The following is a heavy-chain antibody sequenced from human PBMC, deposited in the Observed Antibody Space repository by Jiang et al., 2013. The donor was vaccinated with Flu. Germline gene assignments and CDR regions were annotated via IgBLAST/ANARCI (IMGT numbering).Heavy chain of an antibody. CDR3: ARHPQRFYYDTSGYCDY. CDR1: SGSISSNNW. Sequence: LLKPSETLSLTCTVSSGSISSNNWWSWVRQPPGKGLEWIGYIYYSGSTNYNPSLKSRVTISVDTSKNQFSLKLSSVTAADTAVYYCARHPQRFYYDTSGYCDYWGQ. CDR2: IYYSGST. D-gene: IGHD3-22*01. V-gene: IGHV4-4*02. J-gene: IGHJ4*02.